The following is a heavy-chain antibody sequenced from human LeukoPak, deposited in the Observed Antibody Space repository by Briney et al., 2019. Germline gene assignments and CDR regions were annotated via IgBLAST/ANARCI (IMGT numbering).Heavy chain of an antibody. D-gene: IGHD3-22*01. J-gene: IGHJ3*02. Sequence: GGSLRLSCAAPGFTFSSYAMSWVRQAPGKGLEWVSAISGSGGSTYYADSVKGRCTISRDNSKNTLYLQMNSLRAEDTAVYYCAKSIHDSSGYYTGYDAFDIWGQGTMVTVSS. V-gene: IGHV3-23*01. CDR1: GFTFSSYA. CDR3: AKSIHDSSGYYTGYDAFDI. CDR2: ISGSGGST.